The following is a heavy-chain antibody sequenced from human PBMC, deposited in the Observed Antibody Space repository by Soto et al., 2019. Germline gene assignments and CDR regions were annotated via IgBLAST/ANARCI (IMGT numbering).Heavy chain of an antibody. CDR3: AKEGRYCTSASCYGGDYFDY. V-gene: IGHV3-23*01. J-gene: IGHJ4*02. CDR1: GFTYESYA. CDR2: ISGSGDST. D-gene: IGHD2-2*01. Sequence: EVQVLESGGGLVQPGGSLRLSCAASGFTYESYAMSWVCQAPGKGLEWVSAISGSGDSTYYADSVKGRFTISRDNSRNTLYLQMTSLRAEDTAVYYCAKEGRYCTSASCYGGDYFDYWGQRTLVTVSS.